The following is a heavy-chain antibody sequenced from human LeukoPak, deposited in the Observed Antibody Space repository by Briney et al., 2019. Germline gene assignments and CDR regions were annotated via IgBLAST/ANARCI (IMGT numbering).Heavy chain of an antibody. V-gene: IGHV3-30-3*01. CDR2: ISYDGSNK. Sequence: GGSLRLSCAASGFTFGSYAMHWVRQAPGKGLEWVAVISYDGSNKYYADSVKGRFTISRDNSKNTLYLQMNSLRAEDTAVYYCARDMAAAKTYYYYGMDVWGQGTTVTVSS. J-gene: IGHJ6*02. D-gene: IGHD2-15*01. CDR1: GFTFGSYA. CDR3: ARDMAAAKTYYYYGMDV.